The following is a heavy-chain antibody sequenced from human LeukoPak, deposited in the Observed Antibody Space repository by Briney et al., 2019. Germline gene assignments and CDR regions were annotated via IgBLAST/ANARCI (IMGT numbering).Heavy chain of an antibody. J-gene: IGHJ5*02. CDR2: IYYSGST. CDR1: GGSISSGDYY. V-gene: IGHV4-30-4*01. Sequence: SQTLSLTCTVSGGSISSGDYYWSWIRQPPGKGLEWIGYIYYSGSTYYNPSLKSRVTISVDTSKNQFSLKLSSVTVADTAVYYCARGRELLQWFDPWGQGTLVTVSS. CDR3: ARGRELLQWFDP. D-gene: IGHD1-26*01.